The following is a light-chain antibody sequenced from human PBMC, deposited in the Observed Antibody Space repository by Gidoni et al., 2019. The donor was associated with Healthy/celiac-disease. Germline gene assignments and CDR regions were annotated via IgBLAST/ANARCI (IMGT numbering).Light chain of an antibody. Sequence: DIKMTQSPTSLSASVGDRVTSTCRAIQSISSYLNWYQQKPGKAPNLLIYAASSLQSGVPSRFSGSVSATDFTLTISSLHPEDFATYYCQQSYSTPWTFGQGTKVEIK. V-gene: IGKV1-39*01. CDR1: QSISSY. CDR2: AAS. J-gene: IGKJ1*01. CDR3: QQSYSTPWT.